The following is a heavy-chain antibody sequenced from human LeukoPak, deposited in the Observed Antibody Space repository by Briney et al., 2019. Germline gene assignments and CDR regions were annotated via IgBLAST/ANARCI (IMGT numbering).Heavy chain of an antibody. CDR2: INPNSGGT. V-gene: IGHV1-2*02. D-gene: IGHD1-26*01. Sequence: GASVKVSCKASGYTFTGYYMHWVRQAPGQGLEWMGWINPNSGGTNYAQKFQGRVTMTRGTSISTAYMELSRLRSDDTAVYYCARAWELLAGFFDPWGQGTLVTVSS. CDR3: ARAWELLAGFFDP. J-gene: IGHJ5*02. CDR1: GYTFTGYY.